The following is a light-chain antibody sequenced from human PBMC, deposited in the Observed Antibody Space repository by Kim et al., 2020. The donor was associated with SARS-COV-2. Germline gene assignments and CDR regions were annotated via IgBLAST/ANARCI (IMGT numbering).Light chain of an antibody. CDR3: QSYDSSNVV. V-gene: IGLV6-57*02. CDR2: EDN. Sequence: GQTVTISCTGSSGRIASNYVQWYQQRPGSAPTTVIYEDNQRPSGVPDRFSGSIDSSSNSASLTISGLKTEDEADYYCQSYDSSNVVFGGGTQLTVL. CDR1: SGRIASNY. J-gene: IGLJ2*01.